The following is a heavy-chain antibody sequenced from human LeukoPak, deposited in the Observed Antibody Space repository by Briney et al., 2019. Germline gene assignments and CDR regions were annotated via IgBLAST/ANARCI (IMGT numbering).Heavy chain of an antibody. Sequence: PGGSLRLSCAASGFTFSSYAMHWVRQAPGKGLKWVAVISHDGSNKYYADSVKGRFTISRDNSKNTLYLQMNSLRAEDTAVYYCARDIGLQKPAFDYWGQGTLVTVSS. CDR2: ISHDGSNK. CDR3: ARDIGLQKPAFDY. D-gene: IGHD5-24*01. V-gene: IGHV3-30*04. CDR1: GFTFSSYA. J-gene: IGHJ4*02.